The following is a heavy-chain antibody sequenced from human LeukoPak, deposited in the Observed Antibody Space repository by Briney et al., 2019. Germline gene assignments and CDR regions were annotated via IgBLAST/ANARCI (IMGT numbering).Heavy chain of an antibody. CDR1: GFTFDDYA. J-gene: IGHJ4*02. CDR2: ISWNSGSI. CDR3: ARGIAAGE. D-gene: IGHD6-13*01. V-gene: IGHV3-9*01. Sequence: GGSLRLSCAASGFTFDDYAMHWVRQAPGKGLEWVSGISWNSGSIGYADSVKGRFTISRDNAKNSLYLQMNSLRAEDTAVYYCARGIAAGEWGQGTLVTVSS.